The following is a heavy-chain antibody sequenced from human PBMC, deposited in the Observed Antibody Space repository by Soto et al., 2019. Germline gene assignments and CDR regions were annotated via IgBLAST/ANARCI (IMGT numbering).Heavy chain of an antibody. Sequence: SVKVSCKASGGTFSGYAIRWVRQAPGRGLEWMGGIIPIFGTANYAQKFQGRVTITADESTSTAYMELSSLRSEDTAVYYCASGRANYYDSSGPFDYWGQGTLVTVSS. J-gene: IGHJ4*02. CDR1: GGTFSGYA. V-gene: IGHV1-69*13. D-gene: IGHD3-22*01. CDR3: ASGRANYYDSSGPFDY. CDR2: IIPIFGTA.